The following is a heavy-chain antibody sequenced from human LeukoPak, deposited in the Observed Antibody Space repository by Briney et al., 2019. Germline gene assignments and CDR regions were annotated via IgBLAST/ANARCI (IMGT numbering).Heavy chain of an antibody. J-gene: IGHJ6*03. D-gene: IGHD1-26*01. CDR1: GGSFSGYY. Sequence: SETLSLTCAVYGGSFSGYYWSWIRQPPGKGLEWIGEINHSGSTNYNPSLKSRVTISVDTSKNQFSLKLSSETAADTAVYYCARVQRKRGIVGPTLYYMDVWGKGTTVTVSS. CDR2: INHSGST. V-gene: IGHV4-34*01. CDR3: ARVQRKRGIVGPTLYYMDV.